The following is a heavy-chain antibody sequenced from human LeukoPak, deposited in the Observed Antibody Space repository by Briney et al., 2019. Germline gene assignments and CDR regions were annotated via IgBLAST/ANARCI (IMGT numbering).Heavy chain of an antibody. J-gene: IGHJ4*02. D-gene: IGHD3-3*01. CDR3: AKDWSFWSGYYTDDY. CDR1: GFTFSSYA. Sequence: GGSLRLSCAASGFTFSSYAMSWVRQAPGKGLEWVSAISGSGGSTYYADSVKGRFTISRDNSKNTLYLQMNSLRAEDTAVYYCAKDWSFWSGYYTDDYWGQGSLVTVSS. V-gene: IGHV3-23*01. CDR2: ISGSGGST.